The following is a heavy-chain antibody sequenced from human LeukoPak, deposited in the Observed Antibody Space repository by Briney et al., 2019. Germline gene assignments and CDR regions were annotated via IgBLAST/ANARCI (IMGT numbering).Heavy chain of an antibody. CDR2: MSAYNGNT. D-gene: IGHD6-6*01. J-gene: IGHJ6*02. V-gene: IGHV1-18*01. CDR3: ARGFPSSSGWYYGMDV. CDR1: GYTFTIYG. Sequence: ASVKVSCKASGYTFTIYGISWVRQAPGQGLEWMGWMSAYNGNTNYAQKLQGRVTMTTDTSTSTAYMELRSLRSDDTAVYYCARGFPSSSGWYYGMDVWGQGTTVTVSS.